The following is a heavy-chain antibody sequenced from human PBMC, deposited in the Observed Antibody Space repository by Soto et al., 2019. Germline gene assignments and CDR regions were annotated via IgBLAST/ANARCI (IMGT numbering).Heavy chain of an antibody. CDR3: ARYRRRGYSGYEYAFDI. Sequence: GGSLRLSCAASGFTFSDYYMSWIRQAPGKGLEWVSYISSSGSTIYYAGSVKGRFTITRDNAKNSLYLQMNSLRAEDTAVYYCARYRRRGYSGYEYAFDIWGQGTMVTVSS. J-gene: IGHJ3*02. CDR2: ISSSGSTI. CDR1: GFTFSDYY. V-gene: IGHV3-11*01. D-gene: IGHD5-12*01.